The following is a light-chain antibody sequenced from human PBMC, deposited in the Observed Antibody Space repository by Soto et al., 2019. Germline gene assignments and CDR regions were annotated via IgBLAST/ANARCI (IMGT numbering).Light chain of an antibody. CDR2: GAF. J-gene: IGKJ2*01. Sequence: EIVMTQSPATLSVSPGERATLSCRASQSVSSNLAWYQQKPGQAPRLLIYGAFTRATGIPARFSGSRSGTEFTLTINSLQSEDFAVYYCQQYNNCPPYTFGQGTKLEIK. V-gene: IGKV3-15*01. CDR3: QQYNNCPPYT. CDR1: QSVSSN.